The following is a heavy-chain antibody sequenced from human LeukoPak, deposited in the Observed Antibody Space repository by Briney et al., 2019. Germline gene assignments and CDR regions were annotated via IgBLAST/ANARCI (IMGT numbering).Heavy chain of an antibody. CDR2: FDPEDGET. Sequence: ASVKVSCKVSGYTLTELSMHWVRQAPGKGLEWMGGFDPEDGETIYAQKFQGRVTMTEDTSTDTAYMELTSLTSEDTAMYYCARANSFAIRVDYWSQGTLVTVSS. J-gene: IGHJ4*02. D-gene: IGHD5-18*01. CDR1: GYTLTELS. V-gene: IGHV1-24*01. CDR3: ARANSFAIRVDY.